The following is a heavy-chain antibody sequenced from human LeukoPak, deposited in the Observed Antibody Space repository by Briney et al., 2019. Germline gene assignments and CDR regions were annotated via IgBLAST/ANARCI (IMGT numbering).Heavy chain of an antibody. V-gene: IGHV4-39*01. CDR1: GGSISSSSYY. CDR3: ARTNGDYLHYYGMDV. J-gene: IGHJ6*02. CDR2: MSYSGCT. D-gene: IGHD4-17*01. Sequence: SETLSLTCTVSGGSISSSSYYWSWIRQPPGKGLEWIGTMSYSGCTFYNPALNSLATISVDTPDNQFSLKLSSVPAADTAVYYCARTNGDYLHYYGMDVWGQGTTVTVSS.